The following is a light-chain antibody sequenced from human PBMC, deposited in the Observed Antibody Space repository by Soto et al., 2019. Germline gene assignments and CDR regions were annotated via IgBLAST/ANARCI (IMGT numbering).Light chain of an antibody. Sequence: QSVLTQPPSASGTPGQRVTISCSGSSSNIERNYVYWYQQLPGTAPKLLIFRDNQRPSGVPDRFSGSKSGTSASLAISGLRSEDEADYFCATWDDSLSGWVFGGGTKLTAL. V-gene: IGLV1-47*01. CDR1: SSNIERNY. J-gene: IGLJ3*02. CDR3: ATWDDSLSGWV. CDR2: RDN.